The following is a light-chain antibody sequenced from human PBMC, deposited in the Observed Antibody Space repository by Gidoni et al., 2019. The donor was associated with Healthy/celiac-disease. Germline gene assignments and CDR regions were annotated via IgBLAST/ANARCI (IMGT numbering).Light chain of an antibody. J-gene: IGKJ1*01. Sequence: DIQMTQSHSTLSASVGDRVTITCRASQSISSCLAWYQQKPGKAPKLLIYKASSVESGVPSRFSGSGSGTEFTLTISILQPDDFATYYCQQYNSYSGTFGQGTKVEIK. CDR1: QSISSC. CDR2: KAS. CDR3: QQYNSYSGT. V-gene: IGKV1-5*03.